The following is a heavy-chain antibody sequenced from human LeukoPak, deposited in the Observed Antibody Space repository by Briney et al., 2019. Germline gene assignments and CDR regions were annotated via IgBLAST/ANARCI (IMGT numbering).Heavy chain of an antibody. CDR1: GFTFSSYG. D-gene: IGHD2-2*01. Sequence: GGSLRLSCAASGFTFSSYGMHWVRQAPGKGLERVAVIWYDGSNKYYADSVKGRFTISRDNSKNTLYLQMNSLRAEDTAVYYCAKHRPYCSSTSCHDYYYYYMDVWGKGTTVTVSS. V-gene: IGHV3-33*06. J-gene: IGHJ6*03. CDR3: AKHRPYCSSTSCHDYYYYYMDV. CDR2: IWYDGSNK.